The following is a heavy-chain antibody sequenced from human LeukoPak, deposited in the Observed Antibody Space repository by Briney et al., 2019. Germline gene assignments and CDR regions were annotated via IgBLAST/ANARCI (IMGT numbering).Heavy chain of an antibody. CDR3: ARDKYNWNGDAFDI. Sequence: GGSLRLPCAASGFTFSSYEMNWVRQAPGKGLEWVSYISGSGSTIYYANSVKGRFTISRDNAKNSLYLQMNSLRAEDTAVYYCARDKYNWNGDAFDIWGQGTMVTVSS. D-gene: IGHD1-20*01. J-gene: IGHJ3*02. CDR1: GFTFSSYE. V-gene: IGHV3-48*03. CDR2: ISGSGSTI.